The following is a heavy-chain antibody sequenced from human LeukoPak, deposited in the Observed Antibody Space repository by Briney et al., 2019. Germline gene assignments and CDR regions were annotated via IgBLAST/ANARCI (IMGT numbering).Heavy chain of an antibody. CDR2: ISSSGSTI. J-gene: IGHJ4*02. V-gene: IGHV3-48*03. D-gene: IGHD7-27*01. CDR3: ATSWGHYFDY. Sequence: GGSLRRSCAASGFTFRSYEINWVRQAPGKGLEWVSYISSSGSTIYYADSVKGRFTISRDNAKNSLYLQMNSLRAEDTAVYYCATSWGHYFDYWGQGTLVTVSS. CDR1: GFTFRSYE.